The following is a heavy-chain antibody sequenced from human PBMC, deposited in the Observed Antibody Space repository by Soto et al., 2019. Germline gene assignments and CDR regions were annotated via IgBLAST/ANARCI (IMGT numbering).Heavy chain of an antibody. V-gene: IGHV4-34*01. CDR2: INHSGST. D-gene: IGHD5-12*01. J-gene: IGHJ4*02. CDR1: GGSFSGYY. CDR3: ARGQMRRWLQLPFDY. Sequence: SETLSLTCAVYGGSFSGYYWSWIRQPPGKGLEWIGEINHSGSTNYNPSLKSRVTISVDTSKNQFSLKLSSVTAADTAVYYCARGQMRRWLQLPFDYWGQGTLVTVSS.